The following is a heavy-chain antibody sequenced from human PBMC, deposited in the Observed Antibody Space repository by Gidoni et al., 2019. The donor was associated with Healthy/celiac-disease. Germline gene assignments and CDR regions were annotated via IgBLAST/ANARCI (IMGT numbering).Heavy chain of an antibody. CDR3: ARHSNYAYYYGMDV. CDR1: GGSFSGYY. V-gene: IGHV4-34*01. J-gene: IGHJ6*02. D-gene: IGHD4-4*01. Sequence: QVQLQQWGAGLLKPSETLSLTCAVYGGSFSGYYWSWIRQPPGKGLEWIGEINHSGSTNYNPSLKSRVTISVDTSKNQFSLKLSSVTAADTAVYYCARHSNYAYYYGMDVWGQGTTVTVSS. CDR2: INHSGST.